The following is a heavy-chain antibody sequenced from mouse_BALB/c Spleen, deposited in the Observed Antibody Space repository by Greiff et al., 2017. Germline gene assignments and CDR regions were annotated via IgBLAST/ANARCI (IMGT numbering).Heavy chain of an antibody. V-gene: IGHV1-63*02. CDR1: GYTFTNYW. D-gene: IGHD2-3*01. J-gene: IGHJ3*01. Sequence: QVQLQQSGAELVRPGTSVKISCKASGYTFTNYWLGWVKQRPGHGLEWIGDIYPGGGYTNYNEKFKGKATLTADTSSSTAYMQLSSLTSEDSAVYYCARRDDGYSLFAYWGQGTLVTVSA. CDR3: ARRDDGYSLFAY. CDR2: IYPGGGYT.